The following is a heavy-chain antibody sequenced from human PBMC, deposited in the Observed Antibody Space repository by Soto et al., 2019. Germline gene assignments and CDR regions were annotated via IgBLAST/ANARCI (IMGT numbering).Heavy chain of an antibody. V-gene: IGHV4-59*01. CDR1: GGFSSSYY. CDR3: ARGRSYCGGDCYSDYFDY. Sequence: SETLSLTCTVSGGFSSSYYWTWIRQPPGEELEWIGFVYYGGITNYNPSLESRVTISVDTSEHQFSLKLNSVTAADTAVYYCARGRSYCGGDCYSDYFDYWGQGTPVTVSS. D-gene: IGHD2-21*02. J-gene: IGHJ4*02. CDR2: VYYGGIT.